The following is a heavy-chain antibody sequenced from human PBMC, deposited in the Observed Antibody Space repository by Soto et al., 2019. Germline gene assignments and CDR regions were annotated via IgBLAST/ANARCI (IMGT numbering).Heavy chain of an antibody. CDR2: IYYSGST. J-gene: IGHJ3*02. Sequence: QLQLQESGPGLVKPSETLSLTCTVSSGSISSGSYYWDWIRQPPGKGLEWIGNIYYSGSTNYNPSLESRVTISVDTSKNQFALKLSSVTAADTAVYYCARQTDSYYTFDAFDMWGQGTMVTVSS. D-gene: IGHD3-22*01. CDR3: ARQTDSYYTFDAFDM. CDR1: SGSISSGSYY. V-gene: IGHV4-39*01.